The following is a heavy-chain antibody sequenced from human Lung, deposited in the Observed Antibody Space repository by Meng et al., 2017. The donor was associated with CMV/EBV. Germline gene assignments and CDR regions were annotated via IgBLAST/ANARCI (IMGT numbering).Heavy chain of an antibody. CDR1: GGTFNRNP. CDR3: AKDGGKNYADASGLIWYFDL. D-gene: IGHD3-22*01. Sequence: SVXVSCKASGGTFNRNPINWVRQAPGQGPEWMGRIIPILNIANYAQSFEDRVTISADKYATTAYMELTNLRSEDTAIYFCAKDGGKNYADASGLIWYFDLWXHGTXVTVSS. CDR2: IIPILNIA. V-gene: IGHV1-69*02. J-gene: IGHJ2*01.